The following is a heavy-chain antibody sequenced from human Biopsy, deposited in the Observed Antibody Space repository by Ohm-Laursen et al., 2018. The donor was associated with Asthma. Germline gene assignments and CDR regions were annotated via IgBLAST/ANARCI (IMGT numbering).Heavy chain of an antibody. CDR1: GGSMSSSSYY. CDR3: ARHWDWGSFFDY. J-gene: IGHJ4*02. Sequence: TLSLTWTVSGGSMSSSSYYWGWIRQPPGKGLEWMGSISYTGRAYHNPSLKSRVTISVDTSKNHFSLKLSSVTAADTAVYYCARHWDWGSFFDYWGQGTPVTVSS. CDR2: ISYTGRA. D-gene: IGHD7-27*01. V-gene: IGHV4-39*01.